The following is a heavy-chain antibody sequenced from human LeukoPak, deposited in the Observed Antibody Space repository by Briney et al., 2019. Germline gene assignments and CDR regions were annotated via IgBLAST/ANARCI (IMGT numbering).Heavy chain of an antibody. D-gene: IGHD2-2*01. CDR1: GYTFTSYY. CDR2: INPSGGST. V-gene: IGHV1-46*01. Sequence: ASVEVSCKASGYTFTSYYMHWVRQAPGQGLEWMGIINPSGGSTSYAQKFQGRVTMTRDTSTSTVYMELSSLRSEDTAVYYCARVRSGVPAAYWYFDYWGQGTLVTVSS. CDR3: ARVRSGVPAAYWYFDY. J-gene: IGHJ4*02.